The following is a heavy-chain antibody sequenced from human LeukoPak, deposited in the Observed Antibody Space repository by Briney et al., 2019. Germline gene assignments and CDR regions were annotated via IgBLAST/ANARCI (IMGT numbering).Heavy chain of an antibody. Sequence: PSETLSLTCTVSGYSISSGYYWGWIRQPPGKGLEWIGSIYHSGSTYYNPSLKSRVTISVDTSKNQFSLKLSSVTAADTAVYYCAREEGSSGWYAVGGFDYWGQGTLVTVSS. CDR1: GYSISSGYY. CDR3: AREEGSSGWYAVGGFDY. CDR2: IYHSGST. V-gene: IGHV4-38-2*02. J-gene: IGHJ4*02. D-gene: IGHD6-19*01.